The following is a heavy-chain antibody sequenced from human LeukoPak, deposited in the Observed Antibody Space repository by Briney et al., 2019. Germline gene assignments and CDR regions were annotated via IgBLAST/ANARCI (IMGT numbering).Heavy chain of an antibody. Sequence: GGSLRLSCAASGFTFSSYAMSWVRQAPGKGLEGVSAISGSGGSTYYADSVKGRFTISRDNSKKTLYLQINSLRAEDTAVYYCAKVALSSSWYGGQYYFDYWGQGTLVTVSS. CDR2: ISGSGGST. CDR1: GFTFSSYA. J-gene: IGHJ4*02. CDR3: AKVALSSSWYGGQYYFDY. V-gene: IGHV3-23*01. D-gene: IGHD6-13*01.